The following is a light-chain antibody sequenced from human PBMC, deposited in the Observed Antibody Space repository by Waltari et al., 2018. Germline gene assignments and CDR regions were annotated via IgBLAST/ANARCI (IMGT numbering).Light chain of an antibody. CDR2: DAS. CDR3: QQFISYPRT. J-gene: IGKJ4*01. CDR1: QGINTA. V-gene: IGKV1-13*02. Sequence: IQLTQSPSSLSASLGDRVTITCRASQGINTALAWYQQKPGKAPNLLIYDASNLESGFPERLSGSGSVTDFSLTISSLQPEEFATYYCQQFISYPRTFGGGTKVEIK.